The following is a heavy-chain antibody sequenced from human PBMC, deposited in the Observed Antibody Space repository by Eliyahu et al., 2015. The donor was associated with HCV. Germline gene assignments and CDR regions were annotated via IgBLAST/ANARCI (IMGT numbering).Heavy chain of an antibody. Sequence: QVQLVESGGGVVQPGGSLRLSCXVSGFIFRNFAMHWVRQAPGKGLEWXTVISHDGKVQFYTDSVKGRFTVSRDENTLFLQMNSLRSEDTTVYYCARDPTVGAPDYFDYWGQGTLVTVSS. CDR2: ISHDGKVQ. J-gene: IGHJ4*01. CDR1: GFIFRNFA. V-gene: IGHV3-30*04. CDR3: ARDPTVGAPDYFDY. D-gene: IGHD1-26*01.